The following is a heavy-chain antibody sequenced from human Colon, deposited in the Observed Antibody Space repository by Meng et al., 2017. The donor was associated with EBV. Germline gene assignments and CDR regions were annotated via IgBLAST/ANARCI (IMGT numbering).Heavy chain of an antibody. Sequence: QWRGPGLGLVKPSEPLSLTCTVSGGPISRTGTCGGWIRQPPGKGLEWIGSQCHADDTYYNPSLMGRVTISVDTSKNQVSLKLTSVTAADTSIYYCARHTFSGNPGGIDSWGQGILVTVSS. CDR3: ARHTFSGNPGGIDS. CDR2: QCHADDT. CDR1: GGPISRTGTC. D-gene: IGHD4-23*01. V-gene: IGHV4-39*01. J-gene: IGHJ4*02.